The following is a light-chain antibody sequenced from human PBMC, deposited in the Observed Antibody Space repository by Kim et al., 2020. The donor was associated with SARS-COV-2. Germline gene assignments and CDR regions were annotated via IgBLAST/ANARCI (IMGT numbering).Light chain of an antibody. CDR1: SGSIASND. Sequence: KTVNIACTRSSGSIASNDVQWYQQRPGSAPTTVIYEDNQRPSGVPDRFSGSIDSSSNSASLTISGLKTEDEADYYCQSYDSSNPVVFGGGTQLTVL. V-gene: IGLV6-57*03. CDR2: EDN. J-gene: IGLJ2*01. CDR3: QSYDSSNPVV.